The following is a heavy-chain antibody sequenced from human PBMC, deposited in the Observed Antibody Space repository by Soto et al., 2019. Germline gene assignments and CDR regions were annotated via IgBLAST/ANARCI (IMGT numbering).Heavy chain of an antibody. J-gene: IGHJ4*02. Sequence: VQLAQSGAEVKKPGASVKVSCKASGYFFTSYSMHWVRQAPGQGLEWMGMINPSVGSTSYTQKFQGRVTMTRDTSTNTVYMELGSLRSEDTAVYYCARESAGRDAFVSSGDFDYWGQGTLVTVSS. V-gene: IGHV1-46*01. CDR2: INPSVGST. D-gene: IGHD2-15*01. CDR1: GYFFTSYS. CDR3: ARESAGRDAFVSSGDFDY.